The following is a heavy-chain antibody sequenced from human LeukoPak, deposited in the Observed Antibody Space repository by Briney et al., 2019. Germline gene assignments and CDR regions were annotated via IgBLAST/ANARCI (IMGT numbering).Heavy chain of an antibody. CDR2: ITSSSSYI. Sequence: GGSLRLSCAVSGFTFSRYWMSWVPPAPGKGLEWGSSITSSSSYIYYADSVKGRFTISRDNAKNSLYLQMNSLRAEDTAVYYCARDPYSGSYSAYYYYYMDVWGKGTTVTVSS. CDR1: GFTFSRYW. D-gene: IGHD1-26*01. CDR3: ARDPYSGSYSAYYYYYMDV. V-gene: IGHV3-21*01. J-gene: IGHJ6*03.